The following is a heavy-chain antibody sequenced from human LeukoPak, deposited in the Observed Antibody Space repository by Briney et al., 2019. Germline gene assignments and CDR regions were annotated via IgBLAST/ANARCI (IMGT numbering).Heavy chain of an antibody. D-gene: IGHD3-22*01. V-gene: IGHV1-2*02. CDR1: GYTFSDYY. Sequence: ASVKVSCKASGYTFSDYYMHWVRQAPGQGLEWMGWINPNNGGTNSAQKFQGRVTMTRDTSISTAYMELSRLRSDDTAVYYCARNNIFYDSSGYFDYWGQGTLVTVSS. J-gene: IGHJ4*02. CDR2: INPNNGGT. CDR3: ARNNIFYDSSGYFDY.